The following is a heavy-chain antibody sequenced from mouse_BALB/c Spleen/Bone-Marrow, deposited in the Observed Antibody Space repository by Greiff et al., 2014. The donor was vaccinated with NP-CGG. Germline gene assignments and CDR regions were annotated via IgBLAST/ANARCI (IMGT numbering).Heavy chain of an antibody. CDR2: IFPGDGSS. Sequence: QVQLQQPGAELVKPGASVKLSCKASDYTFTNYDVNWVRQRPEQGLEWIGWIFPGDGSSKYNEKFKGKATLTTDKSSSTAYMQLNRLTSEDSAVYFCARGGNSWFPYWGQGTLVTVSA. J-gene: IGHJ3*01. CDR3: ARGGNSWFPY. D-gene: IGHD2-1*01. CDR1: DYTFTNYD. V-gene: IGHV1-85*01.